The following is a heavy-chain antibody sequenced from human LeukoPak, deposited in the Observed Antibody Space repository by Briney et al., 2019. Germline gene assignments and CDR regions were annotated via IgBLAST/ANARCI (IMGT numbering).Heavy chain of an antibody. CDR3: ARDRYSGTFRYYYYYMDV. CDR1: GYSISSGYY. D-gene: IGHD1-26*01. J-gene: IGHJ6*03. V-gene: IGHV4-38-2*02. CDR2: IYHSGST. Sequence: SETLSLTCAVSGYSISSGYYWGWIRQPPGKGLEWIGSIYHSGSTYYNPSLKSRVTISLDTSKNQFSLELSSVTAADAAVYYCARDRYSGTFRYYYYYMDVWGKGTTVTVSS.